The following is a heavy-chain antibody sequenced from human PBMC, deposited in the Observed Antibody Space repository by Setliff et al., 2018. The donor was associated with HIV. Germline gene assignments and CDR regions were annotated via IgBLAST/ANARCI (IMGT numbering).Heavy chain of an antibody. D-gene: IGHD3-3*01. CDR3: ARSKTFYDFWGGYYTHGAFKI. CDR1: GGSISSSNW. V-gene: IGHV4-4*02. CDR2: IFYSGIT. J-gene: IGHJ3*02. Sequence: PSETLSLTCAVSGGSISSSNWCSWVRQPPGNGLEWIGEIFYSGITYYNTSLKSRVTISVDSSKNQFSLNLTSVTAADTAVYYCARSKTFYDFWGGYYTHGAFKIWGLGTMVTVSS.